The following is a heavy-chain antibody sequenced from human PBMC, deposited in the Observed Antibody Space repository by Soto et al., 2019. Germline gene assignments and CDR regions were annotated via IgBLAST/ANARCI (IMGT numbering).Heavy chain of an antibody. J-gene: IGHJ4*02. V-gene: IGHV4-34*01. Sequence: PSETLSLTCAVYGGSFSGYYWSWIRQPPGKGLEWIGEINDSGSTNYNPSLKSRVTISADTSKNQFSLKLSSVTAADTAVYYCASRDCDLWGGYAGDYWGQGALVTVSS. CDR1: GGSFSGYY. D-gene: IGHD3-3*01. CDR3: ASRDCDLWGGYAGDY. CDR2: INDSGST.